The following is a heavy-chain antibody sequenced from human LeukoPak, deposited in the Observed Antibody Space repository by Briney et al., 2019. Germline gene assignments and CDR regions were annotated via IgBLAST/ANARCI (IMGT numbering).Heavy chain of an antibody. D-gene: IGHD3-10*01. J-gene: IGHJ4*02. CDR2: INHSGST. Sequence: PSETLSLTCAVYGGSFSGYYWSWIRQPPGKGLEWIGEINHSGSTNYNPSLKSRVTISVDTSKNQFSLKLSSVTAADTAVYYCARERRTYYYGSGSYPYFDYWGQGTLVTVSS. CDR3: ARERRTYYYGSGSYPYFDY. CDR1: GGSFSGYY. V-gene: IGHV4-34*01.